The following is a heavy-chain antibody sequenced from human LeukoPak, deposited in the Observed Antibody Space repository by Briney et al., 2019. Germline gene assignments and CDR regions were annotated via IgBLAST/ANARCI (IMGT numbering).Heavy chain of an antibody. CDR2: INPDGSEK. CDR1: GFSFSSNW. CDR3: AKGGYCSGGSCYFNWFDP. Sequence: GGSLRLSCTASGFSFSSNWMTWVRQAPGKGLEWVGNINPDGSEKFYVDSVRGRFTISRDNARSSVYLQMTSLRADDTAVYYCAKGGYCSGGSCYFNWFDPWGQGTLVTVSS. D-gene: IGHD2-15*01. J-gene: IGHJ5*02. V-gene: IGHV3-7*01.